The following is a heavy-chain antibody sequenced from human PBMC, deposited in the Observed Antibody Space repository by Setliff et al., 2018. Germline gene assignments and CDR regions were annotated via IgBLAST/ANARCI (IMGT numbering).Heavy chain of an antibody. CDR3: AQKHQRASWAFDP. J-gene: IGHJ5*02. Sequence: PGESLKISGKESRDSFTNYWIIWVRQVPGKGLEWMGMIFPADADTRYNPSFKGQVTMSLDRSITTAYLQWDSLKASDTAIYYCAQKHQRASWAFDPWGRGTLVTVSS. V-gene: IGHV5-51*01. CDR2: IFPADADT. CDR1: RDSFTNYW. D-gene: IGHD2-2*01.